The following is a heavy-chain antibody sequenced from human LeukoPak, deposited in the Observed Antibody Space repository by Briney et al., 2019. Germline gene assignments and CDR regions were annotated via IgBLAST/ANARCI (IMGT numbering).Heavy chain of an antibody. CDR1: GFTFSSYA. J-gene: IGHJ4*02. D-gene: IGHD3-9*01. V-gene: IGHV3-30*04. CDR2: ISYDGSNK. Sequence: QPGRSLRLSCAASGFTFSSYAMHWVRQAPGKGLEWVAVISYDGSNKYYADSVKGRFTISRDNSKNTLYLQMNSLRAEDTAVYYCAREARYFDWLTSIPSHFDYWGQGTLVTVPS. CDR3: AREARYFDWLTSIPSHFDY.